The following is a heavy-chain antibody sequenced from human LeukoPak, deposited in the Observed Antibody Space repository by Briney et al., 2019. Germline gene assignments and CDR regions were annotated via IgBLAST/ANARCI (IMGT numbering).Heavy chain of an antibody. D-gene: IGHD1-26*01. V-gene: IGHV4-30-4*02. J-gene: IGHJ3*02. CDR2: IYYSGST. CDR1: GGSISSGDYY. Sequence: PSETLSLTCTVSGGSISSGDYYWSWIRQPPGKGLEWIGYIYYSGSTYYNPSLKSRVTISVDTAKNKFSLKLSSVTAADTAVYYCARVQVRWELPTDAFDIWGQGTMVTVSS. CDR3: ARVQVRWELPTDAFDI.